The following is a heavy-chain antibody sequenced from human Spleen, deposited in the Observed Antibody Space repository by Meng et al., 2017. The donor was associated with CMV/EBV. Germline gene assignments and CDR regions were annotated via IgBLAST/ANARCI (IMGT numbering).Heavy chain of an antibody. V-gene: IGHV4-34*01. CDR2: IYYSGST. Sequence: QVQLQQWGAGLLKPSETLSLTCAVYGGSFSGYYWSWIRQPPRKGLEWIGYIYYSGSTYYNPSLKSRVTISVDTSKNQFSLKLSSVTAADTAVYYCARTYDILTGYPYFFDYWGQGTLGTVAS. CDR1: GGSFSGYY. J-gene: IGHJ4*02. D-gene: IGHD3-9*01. CDR3: ARTYDILTGYPYFFDY.